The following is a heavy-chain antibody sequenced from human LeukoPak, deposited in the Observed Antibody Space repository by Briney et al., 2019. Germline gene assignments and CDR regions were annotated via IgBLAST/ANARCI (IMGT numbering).Heavy chain of an antibody. Sequence: PGGSLRLSCAASGFTFSSYSMNWVRQAPGKGLEWVSSISSSSSYIYYADSVKGRFTISRDNAKNSLYLQMNSLRAEDTAVYYCAREGRWFGELRSHYYYGMDVWAKGPRSPSP. V-gene: IGHV3-21*01. CDR2: ISSSSSYI. CDR3: AREGRWFGELRSHYYYGMDV. J-gene: IGHJ6*02. D-gene: IGHD3-10*01. CDR1: GFTFSSYS.